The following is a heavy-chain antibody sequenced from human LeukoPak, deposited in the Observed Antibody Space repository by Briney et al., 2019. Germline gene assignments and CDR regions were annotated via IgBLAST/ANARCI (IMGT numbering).Heavy chain of an antibody. Sequence: ASVKVSCKASGGTFSSYAISWVRQAPGQGLEWMGWINPNSGGTNYAQKFQGRVTMTRDTSISTAYMELSRLRSDDTAVYYCARDKSGDSSGYFYYYMDVWGKGTTVTVSS. V-gene: IGHV1-2*02. CDR2: INPNSGGT. CDR1: GGTFSSYA. J-gene: IGHJ6*03. D-gene: IGHD3-22*01. CDR3: ARDKSGDSSGYFYYYMDV.